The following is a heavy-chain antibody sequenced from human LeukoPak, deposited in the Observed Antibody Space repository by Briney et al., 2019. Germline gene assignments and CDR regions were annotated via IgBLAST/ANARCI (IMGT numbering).Heavy chain of an antibody. Sequence: PSETLSLTCSVSGYSISNGYDWGWIRQPPGKGLEWIGNIYHSGSTYYNPSLQSRVTISVDTSKNQFSLKLSSVTAADTAVYYCARDGDSQRYGSGSRGYYFDYWGQGTLVTVSS. V-gene: IGHV4-38-2*02. CDR3: ARDGDSQRYGSGSRGYYFDY. CDR1: GYSISNGYD. D-gene: IGHD3-10*01. J-gene: IGHJ4*02. CDR2: IYHSGST.